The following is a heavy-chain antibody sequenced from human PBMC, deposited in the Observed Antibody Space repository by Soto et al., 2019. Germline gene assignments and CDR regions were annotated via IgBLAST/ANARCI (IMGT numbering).Heavy chain of an antibody. V-gene: IGHV3-74*01. CDR3: AREDSNYPESYFDY. J-gene: IGHJ4*02. CDR2: INSAGSST. D-gene: IGHD4-4*01. Sequence: EVQLVESGGGLVQPGGSLRLSCAASGFTFSSYWMHWVRQAPGKGLVWVSRINSAGSSTSYADSVKGRFTISRDNAKNTLYLQMNSLRAEDTAVYYCAREDSNYPESYFDYWGQGTLVTVSS. CDR1: GFTFSSYW.